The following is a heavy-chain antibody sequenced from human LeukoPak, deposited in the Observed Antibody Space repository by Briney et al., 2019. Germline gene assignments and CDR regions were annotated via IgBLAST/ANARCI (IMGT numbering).Heavy chain of an antibody. Sequence: GGSLRLSCAASGFTFSSDWMSWVRQAPGKGLEWVGRIKSKTDGGATNYAAPVKGRFTISRDDSKTSLYLQMNSLKTEDTAVYYCTTHGVYVSIGELDHWGQGALVTVSS. V-gene: IGHV3-15*01. CDR1: GFTFSSDW. CDR3: TTHGVYVSIGELDH. D-gene: IGHD3-22*01. J-gene: IGHJ4*02. CDR2: IKSKTDGGAT.